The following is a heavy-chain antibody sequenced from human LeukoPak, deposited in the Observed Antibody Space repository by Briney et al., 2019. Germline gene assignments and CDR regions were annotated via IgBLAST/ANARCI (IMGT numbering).Heavy chain of an antibody. D-gene: IGHD3-10*01. Sequence: SETLSLTCAVYGWSFSGYYWSWIRQPPGKGLEWIGEINHSGSTNYNPSLKSRVTISVDTSKNQFSLKLSSVTAADTAVYYCAQWGGPGSYYKLDYYYYGMDVWGQGTTVTVSS. V-gene: IGHV4-34*01. CDR2: INHSGST. CDR3: AQWGGPGSYYKLDYYYYGMDV. CDR1: GWSFSGYY. J-gene: IGHJ6*02.